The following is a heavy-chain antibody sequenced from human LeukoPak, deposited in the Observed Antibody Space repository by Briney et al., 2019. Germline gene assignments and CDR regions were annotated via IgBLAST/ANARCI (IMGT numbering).Heavy chain of an antibody. V-gene: IGHV1-2*06. J-gene: IGHJ4*02. CDR3: ATEPLVDLDY. CDR1: GFTFTSSA. D-gene: IGHD6-13*01. CDR2: INPNSGGT. Sequence: ASVKVSCKASGFTFTSSAMQWVRQAPGQGLEWMGRINPNSGGTNYAQKFQGRVTMTRDTSISTAYMELSRLRSDDTAVYYCATEPLVDLDYWGQGTLVTVSS.